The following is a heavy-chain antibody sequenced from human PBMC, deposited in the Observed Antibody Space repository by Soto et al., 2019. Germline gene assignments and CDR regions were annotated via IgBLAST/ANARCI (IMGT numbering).Heavy chain of an antibody. CDR1: GFTFSSYS. CDR3: ARVGGWSDHYYGMDV. V-gene: IGHV3-48*02. CDR2: ISSSSSTI. J-gene: IGHJ6*02. Sequence: PGGSLRLSCAASGFTFSSYSMNWVRQAPGKGLEWVSYISSSSSTIYYADSVKGRFTISRANAKNSLYLQMNSLRDEDTAVYYCARVGGWSDHYYGMDVWGQGTTVTVSS. D-gene: IGHD6-19*01.